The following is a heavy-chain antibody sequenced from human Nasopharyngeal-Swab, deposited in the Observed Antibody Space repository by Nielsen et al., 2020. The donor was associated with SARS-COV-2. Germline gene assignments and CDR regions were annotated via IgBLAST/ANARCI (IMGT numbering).Heavy chain of an antibody. Sequence: GESLKISCAASGFTFSSYWMSWVRQAPGKGLEWVGRTRNKANSYTTEYAASVKGRFTISRDDSKNSLYLQMNSLKTEDTAVYYCARDPTAYSGYSNWGQGTLVTVSS. J-gene: IGHJ4*02. CDR1: GFTFSSYW. CDR3: ARDPTAYSGYSN. D-gene: IGHD5-12*01. CDR2: TRNKANSYTT. V-gene: IGHV3-72*01.